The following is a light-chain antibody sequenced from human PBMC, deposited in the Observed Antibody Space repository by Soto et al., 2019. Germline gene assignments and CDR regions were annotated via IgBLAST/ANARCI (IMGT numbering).Light chain of an antibody. CDR3: QQYDNLPT. CDR1: QDISNY. V-gene: IGKV1-33*01. Sequence: DIQMTQSPSSLSASVGDRVTITCQASQDISNYLNWYQQKPVKAPKLLIYDASNLETGVPSRFSGSGSGTDFTFTIRSLQPEDIATYYCQQYDNLPTFGQGTRLEIK. J-gene: IGKJ5*01. CDR2: DAS.